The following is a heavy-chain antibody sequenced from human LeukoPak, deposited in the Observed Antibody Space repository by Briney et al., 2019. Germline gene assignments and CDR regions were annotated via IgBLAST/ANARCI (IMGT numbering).Heavy chain of an antibody. V-gene: IGHV3-53*01. D-gene: IGHD3-10*01. CDR1: GFSVSNYY. CDR2: IYSGGNT. CDR3: ARDFDGGVDY. J-gene: IGHJ4*02. Sequence: GGSLSLSCAASGFSVSNYYMSWVRQAPGKGLEWVSVIYSGGNTYYTDSVKGRFTISRDNPKNTVFLQMGSLRGEDTAVYYCARDFDGGVDYWGQGTLVTVSS.